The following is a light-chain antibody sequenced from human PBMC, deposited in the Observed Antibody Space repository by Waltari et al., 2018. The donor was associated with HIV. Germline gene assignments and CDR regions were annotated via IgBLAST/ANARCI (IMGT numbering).Light chain of an antibody. J-gene: IGLJ2*01. CDR3: AAWDDSLSGVV. CDR2: RVN. Sequence: QSVLTPPPSASGTPGQWVTISCSGNRSNIGSNYVDWYQQLPGTAPQLLIYRVNQRPSGVPDRFSGSKSGTSASLAISGLRSEDELDYYCAAWDDSLSGVVFGGGTKLTVL. CDR1: RSNIGSNY. V-gene: IGLV1-47*01.